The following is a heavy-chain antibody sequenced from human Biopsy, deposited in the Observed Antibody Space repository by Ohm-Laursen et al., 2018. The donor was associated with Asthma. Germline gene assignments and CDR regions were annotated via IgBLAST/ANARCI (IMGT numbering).Heavy chain of an antibody. CDR1: GFAVSRDY. D-gene: IGHD6-19*01. CDR2: IYSGGTS. Sequence: SLRLFCSAPGFAVSRDYMFWVRQAPGKGLEWVSVIYSGGTSHTADSVRGRFTISRDFSKNTLHPQMHSLRVEDTAVYYCARGDSSGWSHYYFDYWGQGTLVTVSS. V-gene: IGHV3-53*01. J-gene: IGHJ4*02. CDR3: ARGDSSGWSHYYFDY.